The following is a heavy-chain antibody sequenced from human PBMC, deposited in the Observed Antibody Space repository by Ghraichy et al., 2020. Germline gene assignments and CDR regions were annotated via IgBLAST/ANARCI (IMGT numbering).Heavy chain of an antibody. V-gene: IGHV4-34*01. CDR1: GGSFSGYY. D-gene: IGHD3-16*01. CDR2: INHTGST. J-gene: IGHJ6*02. Sequence: SETLSLTCAVYGGSFSGYYWSWIRQPPGKGLEWIGEINHTGSTNYNPSLKSRVTISVDTSKNQFSPKLSSVTAADTAVYYCARFRGFGGALYGMDVWGQGTTVTVSS. CDR3: ARFRGFGGALYGMDV.